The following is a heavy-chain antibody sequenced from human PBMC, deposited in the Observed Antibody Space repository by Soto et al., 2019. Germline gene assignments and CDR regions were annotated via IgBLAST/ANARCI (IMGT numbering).Heavy chain of an antibody. V-gene: IGHV3-7*01. CDR3: ARVRYRVSAAGYYYGIDV. CDR1: GFTFSSYW. J-gene: IGHJ6*02. CDR2: IKQDGSEK. D-gene: IGHD6-13*01. Sequence: PGGSLRLSCAASGFTFSSYWMSWVRQAPGKGLEWVANIKQDGSEKYYVDSVKGRFTISRDNAKNSLYLQMNSLRAEDTAVYYCARVRYRVSAAGYYYGIDVWGQGTTVTVSS.